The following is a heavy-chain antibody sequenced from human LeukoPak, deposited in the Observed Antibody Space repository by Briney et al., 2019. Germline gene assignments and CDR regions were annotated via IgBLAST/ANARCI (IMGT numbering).Heavy chain of an antibody. J-gene: IGHJ6*03. D-gene: IGHD3-3*01. CDR1: GGSISSGGYY. Sequence: SESLSVTCTVSGGSISSGGYYWSWIRQPPGKGLEWIGYIYHSGSTYYNPSLKSRVTISVDRSKNQFSLKLRSVTAADTAVYYCARDPTGYFGVADAPEDPNYYYYMDVWGKGTTVTVSS. CDR2: IYHSGST. V-gene: IGHV4-30-2*01. CDR3: ARDPTGYFGVADAPEDPNYYYYMDV.